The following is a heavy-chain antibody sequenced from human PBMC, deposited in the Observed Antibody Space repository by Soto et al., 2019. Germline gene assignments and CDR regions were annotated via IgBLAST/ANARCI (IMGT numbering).Heavy chain of an antibody. CDR1: GFTFSNAW. D-gene: IGHD3-10*01. CDR2: IKSKTDGGTT. CDR3: TTASLWFGELLSDFDY. Sequence: EVQLVESGGGLVKPGGSLRLSCAASGFTFSNAWMSWVRQAPGKGLEWVGRIKSKTDGGTTDYAEPVKGRFTISRDDSKNTLYLQMNSLKTADTAVYYCTTASLWFGELLSDFDYWGQGTLVTVSS. V-gene: IGHV3-15*01. J-gene: IGHJ4*02.